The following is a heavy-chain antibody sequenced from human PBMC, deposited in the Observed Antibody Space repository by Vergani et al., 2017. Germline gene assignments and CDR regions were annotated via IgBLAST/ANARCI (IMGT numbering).Heavy chain of an antibody. J-gene: IGHJ5*02. V-gene: IGHV4-4*07. D-gene: IGHD1-26*01. Sequence: VQLQESGPGLLKPSETLSLTCSVSGASISSYFWSWIRQPAGKGLEWLGRVHTDGTAYYNPSLTTRVRLSADLSQSQFSLKMTSLTAADTAVYFCAGDQWEDDVPRGWFAPGGQGILVTVSS. CDR2: VHTDGTA. CDR1: GASISSYF. CDR3: AGDQWEDDVPRGWFAP.